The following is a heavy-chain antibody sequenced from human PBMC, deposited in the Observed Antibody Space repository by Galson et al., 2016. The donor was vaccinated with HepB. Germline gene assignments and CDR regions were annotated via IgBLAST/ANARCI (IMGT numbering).Heavy chain of an antibody. J-gene: IGHJ5*01. CDR3: ARDSRATFGEPNWFDP. V-gene: IGHV3-23*01. D-gene: IGHD3-3*01. CDR1: GFNFSTHG. CDR2: ISSSGDST. Sequence: SLRLSCAASGFNFSTHGMHWVRQAPGKGLEWVSGISSSGDSTYYADSVKGRFTISRDNAKDSLYLQMNSLRVEDTAVYYCARDSRATFGEPNWFDPWGQGTLVIVSS.